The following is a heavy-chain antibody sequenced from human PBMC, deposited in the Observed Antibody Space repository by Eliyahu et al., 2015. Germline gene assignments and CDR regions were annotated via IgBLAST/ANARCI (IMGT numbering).Heavy chain of an antibody. CDR2: VTPLFRRA. V-gene: IGHV1-69*01. D-gene: IGHD2-15*01. CDR1: GGTFSRYA. Sequence: QVQLVQSGADVKKPGSSVRISCKASGGTFSRYAISWVRQAPGQGLEWLGGVTPLFRRATYAQRFQGRVTITADESTSTVYMQLSSLKSEDTAFYYCAREGGDYCSGGNCFFLYWGQGTLVTVSS. J-gene: IGHJ4*02. CDR3: AREGGDYCSGGNCFFLY.